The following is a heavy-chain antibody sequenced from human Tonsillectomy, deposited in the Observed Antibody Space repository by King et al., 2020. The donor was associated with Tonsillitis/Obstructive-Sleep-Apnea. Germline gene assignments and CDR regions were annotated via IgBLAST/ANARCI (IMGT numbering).Heavy chain of an antibody. CDR1: GGSFSGYY. CDR3: AMGEVGATTIYYYYAVDV. J-gene: IGHJ6*02. Sequence: VQLQQWGAGLLKPSETLSLTCAVYGGSFSGYYWSWIRQPPGKGLEWIGEINHSGSTNYSPSLKSRVTISIDTSKNQFSLTLSSVTAADTAVYYCAMGEVGATTIYYYYAVDVWGQGTTVTVSS. V-gene: IGHV4-34*01. CDR2: INHSGST. D-gene: IGHD1-26*01.